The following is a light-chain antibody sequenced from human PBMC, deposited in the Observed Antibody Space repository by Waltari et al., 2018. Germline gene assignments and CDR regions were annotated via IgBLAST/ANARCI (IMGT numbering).Light chain of an antibody. CDR3: QQSYITPRT. V-gene: IGKV1-39*01. CDR1: QSISNY. J-gene: IGKJ2*02. Sequence: DIQMSQSPSSLSAFVGDRVTITCRASQSISNYLNWYQQKPGKAPRLLIYSASSLQSGVPSRFRGGGSGTDFTLTINSLQPEDFATYHCQQSYITPRTFGQGTKVEIK. CDR2: SAS.